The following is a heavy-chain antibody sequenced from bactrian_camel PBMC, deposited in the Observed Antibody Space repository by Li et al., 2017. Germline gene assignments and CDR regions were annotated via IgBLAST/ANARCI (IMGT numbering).Heavy chain of an antibody. CDR2: IDRDGVS. D-gene: IGHD3*01. V-gene: IGHV3S55*01. J-gene: IGHJ6*01. Sequence: HVQLVESGGAAVEAGGSLRLSCTSNVYTSGFWCMGWFRHGPGQEGVATIDRDGVSTYADAVKGRFSISKDDSKNLLYLQMSSLEPEDSAMYYCAAARTVWVGYCPWADFGYWGQGTQVTVS. CDR3: AAARTVWVGYCPWADFGY. CDR1: VYTSGFWC.